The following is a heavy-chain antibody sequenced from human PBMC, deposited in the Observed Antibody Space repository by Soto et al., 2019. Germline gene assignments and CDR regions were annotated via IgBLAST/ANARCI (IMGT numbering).Heavy chain of an antibody. CDR3: ARSSGTYPPSRYYYGLDV. Sequence: ASVKVSRKASVYTFTSYGFSWVRQAPGQGLEWMGWISAHNGDTIYAQKFQDRITMTTDTSTNTAYLELRSLKSGDTAVFYCARSSGTYPPSRYYYGLDVWGQGTTVTVSS. J-gene: IGHJ6*02. V-gene: IGHV1-18*01. D-gene: IGHD1-26*01. CDR1: VYTFTSYG. CDR2: ISAHNGDT.